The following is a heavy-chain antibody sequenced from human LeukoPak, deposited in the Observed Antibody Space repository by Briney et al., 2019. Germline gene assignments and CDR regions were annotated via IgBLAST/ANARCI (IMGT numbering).Heavy chain of an antibody. CDR2: IIPILGIA. D-gene: IGHD3-10*01. V-gene: IGHV1-69*04. CDR1: GGTFSSYA. J-gene: IGHJ4*02. CDR3: ARDRLPWFGELLPNDY. Sequence: SVKVSCTASGGTFSSYAISWVRQAPGQGLEWMGRIIPILGIANYAQKFQGRVTITADKSTSTAYMELSSLRSEDTAVYYCARDRLPWFGELLPNDYWGQGTLVTVSS.